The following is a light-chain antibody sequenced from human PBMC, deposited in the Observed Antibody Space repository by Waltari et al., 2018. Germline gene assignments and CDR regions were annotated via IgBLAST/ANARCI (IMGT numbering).Light chain of an antibody. J-gene: IGKJ1*01. V-gene: IGKV3-20*01. CDR3: QKYVSLPAT. Sequence: VLTQSPGTLSLSPGERATLSCRASQSVGKYLAWYQQKPGQAPRLLIYDTSTGATGIPDRFSGSGSGTDFSLTISRLEPEDFAVYYCQKYVSLPATFGQGTKVQIK. CDR2: DTS. CDR1: QSVGKY.